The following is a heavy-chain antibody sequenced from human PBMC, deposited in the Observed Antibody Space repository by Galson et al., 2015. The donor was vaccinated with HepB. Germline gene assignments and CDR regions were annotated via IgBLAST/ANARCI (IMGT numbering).Heavy chain of an antibody. V-gene: IGHV3-30*04. CDR3: ARVQKLAYCGGDCYYDAFDI. CDR1: GFTFSSYA. D-gene: IGHD2-21*02. CDR2: ISYDGSNK. Sequence: SLRLSCAASGFTFSSYAMHWVRQAPGKGLEWVAVISYDGSNKYYADSVKGRFTISRDNSKNTLYLQMNSLRAEDTAVYYCARVQKLAYCGGDCYYDAFDIWGQGTMVTVSS. J-gene: IGHJ3*02.